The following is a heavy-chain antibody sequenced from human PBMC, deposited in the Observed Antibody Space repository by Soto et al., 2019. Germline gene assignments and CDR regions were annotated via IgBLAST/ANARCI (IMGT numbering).Heavy chain of an antibody. CDR1: GGSITSGGHY. CDR3: ARVTDPVVTASTPFDH. V-gene: IGHV4-31*03. CDR2: MFHSGST. D-gene: IGHD2-21*02. J-gene: IGHJ4*02. Sequence: LSLTCTVSGGSITSGGHYWAWIRQHPGKGLEWIGYMFHSGSTHYNPFLKSRISISVDTSKNQFSLKLSSVTAADTAVYYCARVTDPVVTASTPFDHWGQGALVTVSS.